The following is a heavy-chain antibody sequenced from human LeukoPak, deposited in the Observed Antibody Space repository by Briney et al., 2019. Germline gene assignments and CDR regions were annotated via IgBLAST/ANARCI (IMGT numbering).Heavy chain of an antibody. D-gene: IGHD5-18*01. Sequence: GGSLRLSCGASGFTFSTYGMHWVRQAPGKGLEWVAFIRYDGTNKYYADSVKGRFTISRDNSKNTLYLQMNGLRVEDTAVYYCAKPPDSGYSYGGPLDYWGQGTLVTVSS. CDR1: GFTFSTYG. V-gene: IGHV3-30*02. CDR2: IRYDGTNK. J-gene: IGHJ4*02. CDR3: AKPPDSGYSYGGPLDY.